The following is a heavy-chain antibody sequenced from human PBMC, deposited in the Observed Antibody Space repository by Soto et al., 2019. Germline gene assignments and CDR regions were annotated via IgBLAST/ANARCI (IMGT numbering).Heavy chain of an antibody. V-gene: IGHV3-21*01. CDR3: ARWVFGVVIDMDV. J-gene: IGHJ6*03. CDR1: GFTFNSYS. D-gene: IGHD3-3*01. Sequence: EVQLVESGGGLVKPGGSLRLSCAASGFTFNSYSMNWVRQAPGKGLEWVSSISSSSSYIYYADSVKGRFTISRDNAKNSLYLQMNSLRAEDTAVYYCARWVFGVVIDMDVWGKGTTVTVSS. CDR2: ISSSSSYI.